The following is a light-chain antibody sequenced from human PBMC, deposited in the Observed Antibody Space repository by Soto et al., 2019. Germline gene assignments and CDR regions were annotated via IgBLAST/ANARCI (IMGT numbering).Light chain of an antibody. CDR2: DTF. CDR1: QSVSSN. Sequence: EVVMTQSPATLSVSPGERAILSCSTSQSVSSNLAWDQQKPGQPPRLLIYDTFTRTTCIPARFNGSGSETEFTLTISSLQSEDVAVYYCQHYNNRPQYTVRQRTKMEIK. V-gene: IGKV3-15*01. J-gene: IGKJ2*01. CDR3: QHYNNRPQYT.